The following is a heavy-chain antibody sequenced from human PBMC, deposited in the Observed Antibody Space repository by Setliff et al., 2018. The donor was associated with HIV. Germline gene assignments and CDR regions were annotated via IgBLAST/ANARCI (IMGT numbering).Heavy chain of an antibody. CDR2: IYSGGTT. CDR3: ARVRLYNSALDY. CDR1: GFTVSSNY. J-gene: IGHJ4*02. V-gene: IGHV3-66*02. D-gene: IGHD3-22*01. Sequence: GGSLRLSCAASGFTVSSNYMSWVRQAPGKGLEWVSVIYSGGTTYYADSVKGRFTISRDNSKNTLYLQMNSLRTEDTAVYYCARVRLYNSALDYWGQGTLVTVSS.